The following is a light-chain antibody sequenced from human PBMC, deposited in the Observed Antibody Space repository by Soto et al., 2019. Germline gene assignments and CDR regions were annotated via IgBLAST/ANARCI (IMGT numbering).Light chain of an antibody. CDR3: SSYAGSNNYV. Sequence: ALTQPPSASGSPGQSVTISCTGTSSDVGGYNYVSWYQQHPGKAPKLMIYEVNKRPSGVPDRFSGSKSGNTASLTVSGLQAEDEADYYCSSYAGSNNYVFGTGTKVTVL. J-gene: IGLJ1*01. CDR1: SSDVGGYNY. V-gene: IGLV2-8*01. CDR2: EVN.